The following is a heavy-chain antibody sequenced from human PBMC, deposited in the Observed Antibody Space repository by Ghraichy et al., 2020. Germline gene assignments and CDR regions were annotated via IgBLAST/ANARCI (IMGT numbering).Heavy chain of an antibody. V-gene: IGHV4-59*01. D-gene: IGHD3-22*01. Sequence: SETLSLTCTVSGGSISSYCWSWIWQPPGKGLEWIGYIYYSGSTNYNPSLKSRVTISVDTSKNQFSLKLSSVTAADTAVYYCARGWIYYDSSGYYSDAFDICGQGTMVTVSS. CDR1: GGSISSYC. J-gene: IGHJ3*02. CDR2: IYYSGST. CDR3: ARGWIYYDSSGYYSDAFDI.